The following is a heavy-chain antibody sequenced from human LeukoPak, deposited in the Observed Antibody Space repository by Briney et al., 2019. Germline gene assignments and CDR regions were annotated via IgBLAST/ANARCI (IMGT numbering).Heavy chain of an antibody. CDR3: ARVVEDSSGYYISYGMDV. V-gene: IGHV4-59*01. J-gene: IGHJ6*02. D-gene: IGHD3-22*01. Sequence: SQTPSLTCTVSGASISSYYGGWLRQHPGKRLHWVGYIYYSGSTNYTPSLNSRVPISVDPSKNQFSLKLSSVSGGDTAVYYCARVVEDSSGYYISYGMDVWGQGTTVTVSS. CDR2: IYYSGST. CDR1: GASISSYY.